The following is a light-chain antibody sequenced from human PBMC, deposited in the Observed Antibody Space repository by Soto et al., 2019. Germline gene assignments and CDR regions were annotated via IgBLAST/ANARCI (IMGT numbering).Light chain of an antibody. CDR2: GNN. Sequence: QSVLTQPPSVSGAPGQRVTISCTGSSSNIGARYDVHWYQQLPGTAPKLLIYGNNNRPSGVPDRFSGSKSGSSASLAITGLQAEDDADYYCQSYDISLSGVVFGGGTKVTVL. CDR1: SSNIGARYD. V-gene: IGLV1-40*01. CDR3: QSYDISLSGVV. J-gene: IGLJ2*01.